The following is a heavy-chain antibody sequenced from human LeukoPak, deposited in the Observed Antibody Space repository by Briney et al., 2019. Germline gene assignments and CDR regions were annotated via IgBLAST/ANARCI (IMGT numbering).Heavy chain of an antibody. J-gene: IGHJ3*02. CDR3: AMSNAYAFDI. CDR1: GFTFSNYW. Sequence: PGGALRLSCAVSGFTFSNYWMSWVRQAPGKGLEWVANIKQDGSAYHYVDSLKGRFTTSGDNVKNSLYLQMNSLRVEDTAEYYCAMSNAYAFDIWGQGTMVTVSS. V-gene: IGHV3-7*02. CDR2: IKQDGSAY.